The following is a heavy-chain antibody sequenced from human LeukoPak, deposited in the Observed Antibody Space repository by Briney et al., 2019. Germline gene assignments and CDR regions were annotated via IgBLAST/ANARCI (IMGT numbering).Heavy chain of an antibody. CDR1: GDTFSSYA. V-gene: IGHV1-69*04. CDR2: IIPILGIA. D-gene: IGHD6-19*01. Sequence: ASVKVSCEASGDTFSSYAIRCGRQAPGQGLVCMGSIIPILGIANYEQKVQGRVTITADKSTSTAYMELSSLRSEDTAVYYCARDPIAVAGNDYWGQGTLVSVPS. J-gene: IGHJ4*02. CDR3: ARDPIAVAGNDY.